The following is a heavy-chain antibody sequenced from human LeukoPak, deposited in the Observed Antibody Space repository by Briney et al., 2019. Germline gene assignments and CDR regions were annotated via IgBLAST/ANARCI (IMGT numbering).Heavy chain of an antibody. D-gene: IGHD3-9*01. CDR3: TRDLMDYDVSTGLHHYYMDV. CDR2: ISYDGINT. V-gene: IGHV3-30-3*01. Sequence: PGGSLRLSCAASGFTFSSYTVHWVRQAPGKGLEWVAVISYDGINTYYADSVKGRFTISRDSSKNTLYLQMNSLRAEDTAVYYCTRDLMDYDVSTGLHHYYMDVWGQGTTVTVSS. J-gene: IGHJ6*02. CDR1: GFTFSSYT.